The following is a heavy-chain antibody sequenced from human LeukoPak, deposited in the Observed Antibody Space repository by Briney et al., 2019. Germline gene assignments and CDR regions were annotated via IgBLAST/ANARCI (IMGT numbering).Heavy chain of an antibody. CDR1: GFTFSSYW. V-gene: IGHV3-7*04. CDR3: ARVHYYDSSEAIYYYYGMDV. D-gene: IGHD3-22*01. Sequence: GGSLRLSCAASGFTFSSYWMSGVRQAPGKGLEWVANIKQDGSEKYYVDSVKGRFTISRDNAKNSLYLQMNSLRAEDTAVYYCARVHYYDSSEAIYYYYGMDVWGQGTTVTVPS. CDR2: IKQDGSEK. J-gene: IGHJ6*02.